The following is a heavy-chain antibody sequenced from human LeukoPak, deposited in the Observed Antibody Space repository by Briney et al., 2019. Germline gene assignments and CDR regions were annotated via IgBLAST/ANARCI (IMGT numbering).Heavy chain of an antibody. D-gene: IGHD3-22*01. J-gene: IGHJ4*02. V-gene: IGHV4-61*02. CDR2: IYADGSS. CDR3: ARGYYYHR. Sequence: SETLSLTCTVSGGSVSSDNSYWNWIRQPAGEGLEWIGRIYADGSSTYNPSLKSRVTISVDSSKNQFSLWLSSMTAADTAVYYCARGYYYHRWGQGTLVTVSS. CDR1: GGSVSSDNSY.